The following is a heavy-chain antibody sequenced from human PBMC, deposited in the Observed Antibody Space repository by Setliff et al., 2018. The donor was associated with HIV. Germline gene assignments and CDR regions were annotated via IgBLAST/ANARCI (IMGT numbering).Heavy chain of an antibody. CDR3: ATDRTQTGISLVRGRLTDPARYPLDY. CDR1: GGTFSSYA. V-gene: IGHV1-69*13. CDR2: FIPVFRTA. J-gene: IGHJ4*02. D-gene: IGHD3-10*01. Sequence: ASVKVSCKASGGTFSSYAISWVRQAPGQGLEWMGGFIPVFRTANYAQKFQGRVTITADESTSTAYMELSSLKSDDTAVYYCATDRTQTGISLVRGRLTDPARYPLDYWGQGTLVTVSS.